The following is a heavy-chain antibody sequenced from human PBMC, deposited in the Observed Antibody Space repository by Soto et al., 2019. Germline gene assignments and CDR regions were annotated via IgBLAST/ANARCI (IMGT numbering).Heavy chain of an antibody. CDR1: GFTFSSYS. CDR3: ARDGADIVVVVAARNWFAP. CDR2: ISSSSSYI. V-gene: IGHV3-21*01. D-gene: IGHD2-15*01. J-gene: IGHJ5*02. Sequence: EVQLVESGGGLVKPGGSLRLSCAASGFTFSSYSMNWVRQAPGKGLEWVSSISSSSSYIYYADSVKGRFTISRDNAKNSLYLQMNSLRAEDTAVYYCARDGADIVVVVAARNWFAPWGQGTLVTVSS.